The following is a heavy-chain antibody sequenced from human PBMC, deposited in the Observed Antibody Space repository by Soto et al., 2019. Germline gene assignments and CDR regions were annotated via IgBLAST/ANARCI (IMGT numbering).Heavy chain of an antibody. Sequence: GGSLRLSCAASGLTFSNYGFHWVRQAPGKGLVWVSRINTDGSVAMYVDSVKGRFTISRDNAKNTLYLHMNSLRAEDTAVYYCVMDMPLWRIVFSGQTTLVSMSS. CDR2: INTDGSVA. CDR3: VMDMPLWRIVF. V-gene: IGHV3-74*03. J-gene: IGHJ4*02. D-gene: IGHD2-2*03. CDR1: GLTFSNYG.